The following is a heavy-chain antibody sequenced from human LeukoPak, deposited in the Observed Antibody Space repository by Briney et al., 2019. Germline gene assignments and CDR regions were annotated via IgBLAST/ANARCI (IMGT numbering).Heavy chain of an antibody. CDR2: IRPDGNER. Sequence: GGSLGLPCAASGFDFSTSWMGWVRQAPGKGLEWVINIRPDGNERYSVDSVKGRFTISRDNAENSLYLQMKGLEVEDTAMYYCTRDGSGWSVYWGQGALVTVSS. V-gene: IGHV3-7*01. D-gene: IGHD6-19*01. CDR3: TRDGSGWSVY. CDR1: GFDFSTSW. J-gene: IGHJ4*02.